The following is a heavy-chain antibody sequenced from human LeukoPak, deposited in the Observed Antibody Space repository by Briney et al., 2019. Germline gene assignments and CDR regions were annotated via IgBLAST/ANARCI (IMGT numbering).Heavy chain of an antibody. J-gene: IGHJ4*02. Sequence: GGSLRLSCAASGFTFSSYSMNWVRQAPGKGLEWVSSISSSSSYIYYADSVKGRFTISRDNAKNSLYLQMNSLRAEDTAVYYCARDRPRGVTTSWGQGTLVIVSS. CDR1: GFTFSSYS. V-gene: IGHV3-21*01. CDR3: ARDRPRGVTTS. CDR2: ISSSSSYI. D-gene: IGHD4-17*01.